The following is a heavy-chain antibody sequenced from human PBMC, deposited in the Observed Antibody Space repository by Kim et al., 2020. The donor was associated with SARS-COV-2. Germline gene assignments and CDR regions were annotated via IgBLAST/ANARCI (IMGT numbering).Heavy chain of an antibody. J-gene: IGHJ6*01. CDR2: INHSGST. CDR1: GGSFSGYY. D-gene: IGHD7-27*01. V-gene: IGHV4-34*01. CDR3: ARGRSLTLYYYYYGMDV. Sequence: SETLSLTCAVYGGSFSGYYWSWIRQPPGKGLEWIGEINHSGSTNYNPSLKSRVTISVDTSKNQFSLKLSSVTAADTAVYYCARGRSLTLYYYYYGMDVWG.